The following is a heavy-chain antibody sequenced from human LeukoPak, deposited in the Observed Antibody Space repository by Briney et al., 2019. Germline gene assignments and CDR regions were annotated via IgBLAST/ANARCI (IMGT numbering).Heavy chain of an antibody. J-gene: IGHJ4*02. CDR3: ARVDVTGYYFDY. Sequence: SETLSLTCTVSGGSISSSSYYWSWIRQPPGKGLEWIGYIYYSGSTNYNPSLKSRVTISVDASKNQFSLKLSSVTAADTAVYYCARVDVTGYYFDYWGQGTLVTVSS. D-gene: IGHD2-21*02. CDR2: IYYSGST. V-gene: IGHV4-61*01. CDR1: GGSISSSSYY.